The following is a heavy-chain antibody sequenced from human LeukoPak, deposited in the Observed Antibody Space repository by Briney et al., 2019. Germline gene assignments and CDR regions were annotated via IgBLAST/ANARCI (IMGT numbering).Heavy chain of an antibody. CDR2: INDSGTI. Sequence: SETLSLSCAVYGGSFSNYYWSWIRQSPGKGLEWIGEINDSGTINYNPSLMSRVTISVDKSKNQFSLKLSSVTAADTAVYYCARRWNYGRNYYIDVWGKGATVSVSS. CDR3: ARRWNYGRNYYIDV. D-gene: IGHD1-7*01. J-gene: IGHJ6*03. CDR1: GGSFSNYY. V-gene: IGHV4-34*01.